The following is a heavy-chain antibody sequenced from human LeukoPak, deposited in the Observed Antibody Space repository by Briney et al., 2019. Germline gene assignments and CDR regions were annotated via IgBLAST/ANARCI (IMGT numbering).Heavy chain of an antibody. CDR3: ARDYYDSSGYYFSSGRSGFDP. V-gene: IGHV4-59*01. J-gene: IGHJ5*02. Sequence: SETLSLTCTVSGGSISSYYWSWIRQPPGKGLEWIGYIYYSGSTNYNPSLKSRVTISVDTSKNQFSLKLSSVTAADTAVYYCARDYYDSSGYYFSSGRSGFDPWGQGTLVTVSS. CDR2: IYYSGST. CDR1: GGSISSYY. D-gene: IGHD3-22*01.